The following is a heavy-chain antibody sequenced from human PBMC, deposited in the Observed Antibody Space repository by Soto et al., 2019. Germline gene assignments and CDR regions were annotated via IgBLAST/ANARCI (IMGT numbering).Heavy chain of an antibody. Sequence: SETLSLTCTVSGASVSSGSYHWSWIRQPPGKGLEWIGYIYYIGTTNYNPSLKSRVTISVDTSKNQFSLKLNSVTAADTAVYYCERGDYYDSSGSVWGQGTTVTVSS. CDR2: IYYIGTT. J-gene: IGHJ6*02. CDR1: GASVSSGSYH. D-gene: IGHD3-22*01. V-gene: IGHV4-61*01. CDR3: ERGDYYDSSGSV.